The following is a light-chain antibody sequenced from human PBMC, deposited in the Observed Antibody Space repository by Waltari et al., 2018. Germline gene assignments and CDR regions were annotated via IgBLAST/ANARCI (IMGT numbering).Light chain of an antibody. J-gene: IGKJ1*01. CDR3: QQYDYWPWT. CDR1: QRVRST. CDR2: GTS. Sequence: IVMTQSPATLSLSPGESATRSCRASQRVRSTFAWFQQKPGQPPRLLIYGTSTRATGIPARFTGSGSGTEFSLTISSLQPEDFATYYCQQYDYWPWTFGQGTRVENK. V-gene: IGKV3D-15*01.